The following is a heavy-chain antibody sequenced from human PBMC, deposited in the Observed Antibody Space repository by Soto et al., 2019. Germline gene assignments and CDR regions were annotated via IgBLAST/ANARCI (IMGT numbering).Heavy chain of an antibody. CDR3: ARDYGFGELFDP. V-gene: IGHV1-18*01. J-gene: IGHJ5*02. CDR1: GYTFTSYG. CDR2: ISAYNGNT. D-gene: IGHD3-10*01. Sequence: QVQLVQSGAEVKKPGASVKVSCKASGYTFTSYGISWVRQAPGQGLEWMGWISAYNGNTNYAQKLQGRVTMTTDTSTSKANMETRSLRSYDTAVYYCARDYGFGELFDPWGQGTLVTVSS.